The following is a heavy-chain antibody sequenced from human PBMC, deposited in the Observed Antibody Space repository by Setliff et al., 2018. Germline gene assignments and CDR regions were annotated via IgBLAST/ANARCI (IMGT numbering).Heavy chain of an antibody. CDR3: VKSDRDSSGWYPDY. J-gene: IGHJ4*02. D-gene: IGHD6-19*01. Sequence: PGGSLRLSCAASGFIFDEYAMHWVRQAPGKGLEWVSGISWNSYHIDYAGSVRGRFTISRDNAKNSLYLQMSSLTTEDTAFYYCVKSDRDSSGWYPDYWGQGTLVTVSS. CDR1: GFIFDEYA. CDR2: ISWNSYHI. V-gene: IGHV3-9*01.